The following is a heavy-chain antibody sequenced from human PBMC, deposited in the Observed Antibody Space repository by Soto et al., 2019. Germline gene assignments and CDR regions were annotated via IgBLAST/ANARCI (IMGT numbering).Heavy chain of an antibody. D-gene: IGHD4-17*01. V-gene: IGHV4-4*07. J-gene: IGHJ3*01. CDR1: GGSIDSHY. CDR2: IHTSGST. Sequence: PSETLSLTCTVSGGSIDSHYWYWIRQPAGKGLEWIGRIHTSGSTKFNPSLKSRVTMSVATSKNQFTLKLSSVTAADTAVYFCAAGYADYIKGGGFDVWGQGTMVTVSS. CDR3: AAGYADYIKGGGFDV.